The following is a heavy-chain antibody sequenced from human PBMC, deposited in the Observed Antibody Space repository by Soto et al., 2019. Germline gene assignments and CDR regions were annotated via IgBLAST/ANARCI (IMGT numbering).Heavy chain of an antibody. CDR3: ARVPSYLPEDY. CDR2: ISAYNGDT. Sequence: ALMQVSCKGSGYNFNKYCKSWVRQAPGQGLEWIGWISAYNGDTIYAQKLQGRVTMTTDTSTSTAYMELRSLRSDDTAMYFCARVPSYLPEDYWGQGTLVTVSS. J-gene: IGHJ4*02. V-gene: IGHV1-18*01. CDR1: GYNFNKYC. D-gene: IGHD2-21*01.